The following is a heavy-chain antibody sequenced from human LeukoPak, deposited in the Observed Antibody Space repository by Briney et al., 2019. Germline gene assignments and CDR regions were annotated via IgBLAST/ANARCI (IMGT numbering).Heavy chain of an antibody. CDR1: GFTFSSYS. D-gene: IGHD2-2*01. J-gene: IGHJ4*02. CDR3: ARDRCSSTTCYVTY. CDR2: ISSSSSYI. V-gene: IGHV3-21*01. Sequence: WGSLSLTCAASGFTFSSYSMNWVGQAPGKGLEWVSSISSSSSYIYYADSVKGPFTISRDNAKNSLYLQMNSLRAEDTAVYYCARDRCSSTTCYVTYWGEESLVTVSS.